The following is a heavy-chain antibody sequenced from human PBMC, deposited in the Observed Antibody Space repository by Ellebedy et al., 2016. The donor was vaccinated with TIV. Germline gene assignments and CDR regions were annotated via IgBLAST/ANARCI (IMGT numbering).Heavy chain of an antibody. CDR1: GYTLMSYG. V-gene: IGHV1-18*01. J-gene: IGHJ4*02. D-gene: IGHD3-22*01. Sequence: AASVKVSCKASGYTLMSYGICWVRQAPGQGLEWMGWVSPYDGNTNYAQKFQGRVTLTIDTFTGTGYMEPSSLRSEDTAVYYCARVGYYDSPVGIDYWGRGTLVTVSS. CDR2: VSPYDGNT. CDR3: ARVGYYDSPVGIDY.